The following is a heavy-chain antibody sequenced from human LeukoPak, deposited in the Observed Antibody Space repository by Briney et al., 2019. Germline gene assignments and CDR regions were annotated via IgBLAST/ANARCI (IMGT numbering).Heavy chain of an antibody. Sequence: GGSLRLSCAASGFTFSSYARHWGCEAPGKGLERGAVISYDGSKKYYADSVKGRFTISRDNSKNTLYLQMNSLRAENTAVYYCARDRDYYDSSGYFRFDYWGQGTLVTVSS. CDR3: ARDRDYYDSSGYFRFDY. CDR2: ISYDGSKK. D-gene: IGHD3-22*01. V-gene: IGHV3-30*01. CDR1: GFTFSSYA. J-gene: IGHJ4*02.